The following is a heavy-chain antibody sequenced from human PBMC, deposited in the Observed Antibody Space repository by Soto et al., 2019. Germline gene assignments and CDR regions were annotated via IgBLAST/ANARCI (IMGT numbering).Heavy chain of an antibody. CDR1: GFTVSSNY. Sequence: GGSLRLSCAASGFTVSSNYMSWVRQAPGKGLEWVSVIYSGGSTYYADSVKGRFTISRHNSKNTLYLQMNSLRAEDTAVYYCARGEYSGYYYYMDVWGKGTTVTVSS. CDR3: ARGEYSGYYYYMDV. D-gene: IGHD5-12*01. CDR2: IYSGGST. J-gene: IGHJ6*03. V-gene: IGHV3-53*04.